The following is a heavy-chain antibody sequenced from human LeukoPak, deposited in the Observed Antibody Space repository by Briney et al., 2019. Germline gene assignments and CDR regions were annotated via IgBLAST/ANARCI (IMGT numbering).Heavy chain of an antibody. Sequence: SETLSLTCAVYGGSFSGYYWSWIRQPPGKGLEWIGEINHSGSTNYNPSLKSRATISVDTSKNQFSLKLSSVTAADTAAYYCARGGNYADYWGQGTLVTVSS. J-gene: IGHJ4*02. V-gene: IGHV4-34*01. CDR1: GGSFSGYY. CDR2: INHSGST. CDR3: ARGGNYADY. D-gene: IGHD1-7*01.